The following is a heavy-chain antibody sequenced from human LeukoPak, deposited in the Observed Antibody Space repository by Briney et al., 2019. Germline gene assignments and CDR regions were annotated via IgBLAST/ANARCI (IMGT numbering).Heavy chain of an antibody. CDR1: GGSFSGYY. V-gene: IGHV4-34*01. CDR2: INHSGST. Sequence: SETLSLTCAVYGGSFSGYYWSWLRQPPGKGLEGIGEINHSGSTNHNPPLKSRVTISVDTSKNQFSLKLSSVTAADTAVYYCASRYCSSPRCYQANWFDPWGQGTLVTVSS. J-gene: IGHJ5*02. CDR3: ASRYCSSPRCYQANWFDP. D-gene: IGHD2-2*01.